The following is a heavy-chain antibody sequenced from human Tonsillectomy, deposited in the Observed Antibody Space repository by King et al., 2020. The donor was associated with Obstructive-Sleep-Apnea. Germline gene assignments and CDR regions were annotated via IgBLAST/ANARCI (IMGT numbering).Heavy chain of an antibody. Sequence: QLQESGPGLVRPSETLSVTCNVSGGSISSNAYYWGWIRQPPGKGLEWIGSIYHSGNTYHNPSLKSRVSISVDTSKNQFSLELSSVTAADTAMHYCARKYGGNSGSFDVWGQGTMVTVSS. D-gene: IGHD4-23*01. CDR1: GGSISSNAYY. CDR2: IYHSGNT. CDR3: ARKYGGNSGSFDV. V-gene: IGHV4-39*07. J-gene: IGHJ3*01.